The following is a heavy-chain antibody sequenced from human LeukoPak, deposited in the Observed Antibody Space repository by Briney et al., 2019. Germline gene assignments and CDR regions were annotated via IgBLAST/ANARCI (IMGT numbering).Heavy chain of an antibody. CDR3: AREGYSSGWYFGRLYYYYYMDV. CDR1: GGSISSGSYY. V-gene: IGHV4-61*02. D-gene: IGHD6-19*01. Sequence: SETLSLTCTVSGGSISSGSYYWSWIRQPAGKGLEWIGRIYTSGSTNYNPSLKSRVTISVDTSKNQFSLKLSSVTAADTAVYYCAREGYSSGWYFGRLYYYYYMDVWGQGTLVTVSS. J-gene: IGHJ6*03. CDR2: IYTSGST.